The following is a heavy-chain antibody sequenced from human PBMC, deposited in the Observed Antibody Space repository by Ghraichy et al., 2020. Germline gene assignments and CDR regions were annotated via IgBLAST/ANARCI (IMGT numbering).Heavy chain of an antibody. V-gene: IGHV4-34*01. D-gene: IGHD1-14*01. CDR2: INHSGST. CDR1: GGSSSDHY. Sequence: SQTLSLTCAVYGGSSSDHYWSWIRQPPGKGLEWIGEINHSGSTNYNPSLKSRVTISVDTSKNQFSLKLTSVTAADTALYYCARGGYGSPEYNFYGMDVWGQGTTVTVSS. J-gene: IGHJ6*02. CDR3: ARGGYGSPEYNFYGMDV.